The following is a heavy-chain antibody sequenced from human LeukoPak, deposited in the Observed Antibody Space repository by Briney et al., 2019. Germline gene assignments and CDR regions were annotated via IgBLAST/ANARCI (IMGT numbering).Heavy chain of an antibody. CDR3: ARARGHLGVVPAEPSPQLRRDYYYYYMDV. CDR2: IKQDGSEK. D-gene: IGHD2-2*01. CDR1: GFTFSSYW. V-gene: IGHV3-7*03. J-gene: IGHJ6*03. Sequence: GGSLRLSCAASGFTFSSYWMSWVRQAPGKGLEWVANIKQDGSEKYYVDSVRGRFSISRDNAKNSLYLQMNSLRAEDTALYHCARARGHLGVVPAEPSPQLRRDYYYYYMDVWGKGTTVTVSS.